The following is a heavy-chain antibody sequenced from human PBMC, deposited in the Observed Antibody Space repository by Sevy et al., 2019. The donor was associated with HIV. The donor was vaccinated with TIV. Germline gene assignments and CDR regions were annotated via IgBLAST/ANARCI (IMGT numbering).Heavy chain of an antibody. V-gene: IGHV3-23*01. CDR2: ISGSGGST. Sequence: GGSLRLSCAASGFTFSSYAMSWVRQAPGKGLEWVSAISGSGGSTYYADSVKGRFTISRDNSKNTLYPQMNSLRAEDTAVYYCAKDRRPCSGGSCYSDYWGQGTLVTVSS. D-gene: IGHD2-15*01. CDR3: AKDRRPCSGGSCYSDY. CDR1: GFTFSSYA. J-gene: IGHJ4*02.